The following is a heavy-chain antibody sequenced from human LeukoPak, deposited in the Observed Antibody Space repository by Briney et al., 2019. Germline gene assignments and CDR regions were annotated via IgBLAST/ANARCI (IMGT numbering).Heavy chain of an antibody. D-gene: IGHD1-14*01. CDR2: ISWNSGSI. Sequence: PGGSLRLSCAASGFTFDDYAMHWVRQAPGKGLEWVSGISWNSGSIGYADSVKGRFTISRDNAKNSLYLQMNSLRAEDTALYYCAKGAEAGNRYPPDYWGQGTLVTVSS. CDR1: GFTFDDYA. CDR3: AKGAEAGNRYPPDY. V-gene: IGHV3-9*01. J-gene: IGHJ4*02.